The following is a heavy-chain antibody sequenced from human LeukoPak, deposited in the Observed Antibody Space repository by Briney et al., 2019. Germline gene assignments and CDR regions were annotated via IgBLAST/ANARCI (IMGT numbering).Heavy chain of an antibody. CDR1: GGSVSSSHYY. Sequence: SETLSLTCSVSGGSVSSSHYYWGWIRQPPGEGLQWIGNIYYSGSTYYNPSLESRVTISLDTPKNYFSLKLGSVTAADTAVYYCARQVSDYYYYYMDVWGRGTAVTVSS. J-gene: IGHJ6*03. V-gene: IGHV4-39*01. CDR2: IYYSGST. D-gene: IGHD5/OR15-5a*01. CDR3: ARQVSDYYYYYMDV.